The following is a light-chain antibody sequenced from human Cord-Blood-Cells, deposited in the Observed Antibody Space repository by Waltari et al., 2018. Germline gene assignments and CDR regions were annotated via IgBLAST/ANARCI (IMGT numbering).Light chain of an antibody. Sequence: ALSPPASVSVPPGQPLTPSCTGISLVVGSFTLVSWYQQHPGKAPKLMIYEGSKRPSGVSNRFSGSKSGNTASLTIAGLQAEDEADYYCCSYAGSSTVVFGGGTKLTVL. J-gene: IGLJ2*01. CDR2: EGS. V-gene: IGLV2-23*01. CDR1: SLVVGSFTL. CDR3: CSYAGSSTVV.